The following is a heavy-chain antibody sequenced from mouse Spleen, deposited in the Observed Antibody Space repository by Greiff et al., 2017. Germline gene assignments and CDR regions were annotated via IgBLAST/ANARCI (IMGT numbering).Heavy chain of an antibody. J-gene: IGHJ3*01. V-gene: IGHV1-4*01. CDR1: GYTFTSYT. CDR3: AHYGSSPSAY. D-gene: IGHD1-1*01. Sequence: VQLQQSGAELARPGASVKMSCKASGYTFTSYTMHWVKQRPRQGLEWIGYINPSSGYTNYNQKFKDKATLIADKSSSTAYMQLSSLTSEDSAVYYCAHYGSSPSAYWGQGTLVTVSA. CDR2: INPSSGYT.